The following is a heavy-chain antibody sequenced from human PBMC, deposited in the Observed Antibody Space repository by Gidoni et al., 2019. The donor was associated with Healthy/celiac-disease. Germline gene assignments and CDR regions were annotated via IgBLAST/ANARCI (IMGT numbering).Heavy chain of an antibody. D-gene: IGHD6-19*01. CDR2: IIPIFGTA. CDR1: GGTFSSYA. J-gene: IGHJ3*02. Sequence: QVQLVQSGAEVKKPGSSVTVSCKASGGTFSSYAISWVRQAPGQGLEWMGGIIPIFGTANYAQKFQGRVTITADESTSTAYMELSSLRSEDTAVYYCARTRRPWLVEGAYDAFDIWGQGTMVTVSS. V-gene: IGHV1-69*01. CDR3: ARTRRPWLVEGAYDAFDI.